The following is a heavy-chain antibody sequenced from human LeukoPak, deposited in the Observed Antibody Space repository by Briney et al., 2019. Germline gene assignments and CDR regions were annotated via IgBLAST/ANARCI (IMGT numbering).Heavy chain of an antibody. D-gene: IGHD1-26*01. V-gene: IGHV3-11*03. CDR1: GFTFSDYY. CDR3: ARNSGTHYGLDY. CDR2: ISTSGTYT. J-gene: IGHJ4*02. Sequence: GESLRLSCAASGFTFSDYYMSWLRQAPGKGLEWLSYISTSGTYTYYADSVKGRFTISRDNAKNSLYLQMNSLRAEDMAVYYCARNSGTHYGLDYWDQGTLVTVSS.